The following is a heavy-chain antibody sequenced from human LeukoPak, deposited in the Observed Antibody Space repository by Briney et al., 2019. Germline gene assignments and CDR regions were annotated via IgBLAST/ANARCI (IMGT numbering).Heavy chain of an antibody. J-gene: IGHJ5*02. V-gene: IGHV4-61*02. Sequence: PSQTLSLTCTVSGGSISSGSYYWSWIRQPAGKGLEWIGRIYTSGSTNYNPSLKSRVTMSVDTSKNQFSLKLSSVTAADTAVYYCARDTIFGGFDPWGQGTLVTVSS. D-gene: IGHD3-3*01. CDR2: IYTSGST. CDR3: ARDTIFGGFDP. CDR1: GGSISSGSYY.